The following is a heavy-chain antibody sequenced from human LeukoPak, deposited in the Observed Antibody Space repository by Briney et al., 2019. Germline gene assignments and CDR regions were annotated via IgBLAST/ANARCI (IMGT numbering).Heavy chain of an antibody. Sequence: TLSLTXTVSGGSXXSYYWSWIRPPPGKGLEWIGYIYYSGTTNYNPSLKSRVTISVDTSKNQFSLKLNSVTAADTAVYYCARASWSGYFDYWGQGTLVTVSS. J-gene: IGHJ4*02. CDR1: GGSXXSYY. CDR3: ARASWSGYFDY. D-gene: IGHD3-3*01. V-gene: IGHV4-59*01. CDR2: IYYSGTT.